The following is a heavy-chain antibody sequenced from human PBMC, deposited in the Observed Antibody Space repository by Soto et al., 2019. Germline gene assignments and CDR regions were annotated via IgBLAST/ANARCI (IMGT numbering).Heavy chain of an antibody. CDR3: ALRDGYNLEHDAFDI. CDR2: ISYDGSNK. D-gene: IGHD5-12*01. Sequence: GGSLRLSCAASGFTFSSYGMHWVRQAPGKGLEWVAVISYDGSNKYYADSVKGRSTISRDNSKNTLYLQMNSLRAEDTAVYYCALRDGYNLEHDAFDIWGQGTMVTVSS. J-gene: IGHJ3*02. V-gene: IGHV3-30*03. CDR1: GFTFSSYG.